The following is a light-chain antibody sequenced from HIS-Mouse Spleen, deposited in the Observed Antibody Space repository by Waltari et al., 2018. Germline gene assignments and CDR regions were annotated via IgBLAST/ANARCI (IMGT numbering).Light chain of an antibody. Sequence: QAGLTQPPSVSKGLRQTATLTCTGNSNIVGNQGAAWLQQHQRHPPKLLSYRNNNRPSGMSERFSASRSGNTASLTITGLQPEDEADYYCSALDSSLSVNVFGSGTKVTVL. CDR3: SALDSSLSVNV. V-gene: IGLV10-54*02. CDR1: SNIVGNQG. J-gene: IGLJ6*01. CDR2: RNN.